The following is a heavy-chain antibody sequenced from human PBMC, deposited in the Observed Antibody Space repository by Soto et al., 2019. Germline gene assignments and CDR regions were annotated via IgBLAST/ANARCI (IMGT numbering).Heavy chain of an antibody. CDR1: GGSISSSSYY. D-gene: IGHD6-6*01. V-gene: IGHV4-39*01. CDR2: IYYSGST. CDR3: ARHVSYIAARPAIGY. Sequence: SETLSLTCTVSGGSISSSSYYWGWIRQPPGKGLEWIGSIYYSGSTYYNPSLKSRVTISVDTSKNQFSLKLSCVTAADTAVYYCARHVSYIAARPAIGYWGQGTLVTVSS. J-gene: IGHJ4*02.